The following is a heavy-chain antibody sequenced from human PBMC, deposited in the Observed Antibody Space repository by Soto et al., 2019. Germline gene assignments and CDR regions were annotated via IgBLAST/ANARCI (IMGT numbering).Heavy chain of an antibody. J-gene: IGHJ4*02. CDR1: GFIFTGYN. CDR2: ISSGSSYI. D-gene: IGHD6-13*01. CDR3: ARRRAAAGTLTFDY. V-gene: IGHV3-21*01. Sequence: GGPLRLSCAASGFIFTGYNMNWVRQAPGKGLEWVSSISSGSSYIYYADSVKGRFTISGDNAKNSLYLQMNTLRAEDTALYYCARRRAAAGTLTFDYWGQGTRVTVSS.